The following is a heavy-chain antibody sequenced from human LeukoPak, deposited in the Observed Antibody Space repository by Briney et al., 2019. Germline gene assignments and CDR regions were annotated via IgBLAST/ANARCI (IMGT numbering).Heavy chain of an antibody. D-gene: IGHD3-22*01. CDR2: INAGNGNT. Sequence: GRSLRLSCAASGFTFTSYAMHWVRQAPGQRLEWMGWINAGNGNTNYAQKLQGRVTMTTDTSTSTAYMELRSLRSDDTAVYYCARVQTYYDSSGYYYPAFKRAFDYWGQGTLVTVSS. V-gene: IGHV1-3*01. J-gene: IGHJ4*02. CDR1: GFTFTSYA. CDR3: ARVQTYYDSSGYYYPAFKRAFDY.